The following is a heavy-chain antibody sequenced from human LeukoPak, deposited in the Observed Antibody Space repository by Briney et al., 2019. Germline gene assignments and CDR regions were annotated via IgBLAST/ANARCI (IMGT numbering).Heavy chain of an antibody. Sequence: GRSLRLSCAASGFTFDDYAMHWVRQAPGKGLEWVSGISWNSGNRGYADSVKGRFTISRDNAKNSLHLQMNSLRAEDTALYYCAKDTSSSSLYFYGMDVWGQGTTVTVSS. CDR3: AKDTSSSSLYFYGMDV. CDR2: ISWNSGNR. D-gene: IGHD6-6*01. J-gene: IGHJ6*02. V-gene: IGHV3-9*01. CDR1: GFTFDDYA.